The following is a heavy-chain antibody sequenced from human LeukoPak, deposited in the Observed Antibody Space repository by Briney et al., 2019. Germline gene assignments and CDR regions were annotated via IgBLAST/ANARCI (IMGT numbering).Heavy chain of an antibody. Sequence: GASAKVSCKASGYTFTGYYMHWVRQAPGQVLEWMGWINPNSGGTNYAQKFQGRVTMTRDTSISTAYMELSRLRSDDTAVYYCARAKIAVGAPQRRAPMDVWGKGTTVTVSS. D-gene: IGHD1-26*01. V-gene: IGHV1-2*02. J-gene: IGHJ6*03. CDR3: ARAKIAVGAPQRRAPMDV. CDR2: INPNSGGT. CDR1: GYTFTGYY.